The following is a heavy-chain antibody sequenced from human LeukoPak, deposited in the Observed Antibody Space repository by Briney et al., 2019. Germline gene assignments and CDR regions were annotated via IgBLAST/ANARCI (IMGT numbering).Heavy chain of an antibody. CDR3: ARAIRGSKIASRYYFYYMDV. CDR2: IIPIFGTT. J-gene: IGHJ6*03. D-gene: IGHD3-10*01. Sequence: SVKVSCKASGYTFTGYYMHWVRQAPGQGLEWMGGIIPIFGTTNYAQKFQGRVTITADKSTSTAYMELSSLRSDDTAVYYCARAIRGSKIASRYYFYYMDVWGKGTTVTVSS. V-gene: IGHV1-69*06. CDR1: GYTFTGYY.